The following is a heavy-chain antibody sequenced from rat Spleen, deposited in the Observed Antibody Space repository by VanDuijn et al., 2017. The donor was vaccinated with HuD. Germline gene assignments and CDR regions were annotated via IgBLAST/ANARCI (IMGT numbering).Heavy chain of an antibody. CDR1: GFSLTSYD. CDR2: IWGDGDT. V-gene: IGHV2-1*01. J-gene: IGHJ2*01. Sequence: QVQLKESGPDLVQPSQTLSLTCSISGFSLTSYDVHWVRQPPGKSLEWMGGIWGDGDTAYNSALKSRLSISRDTSKSHIFLKMNSLQTEDTAIYFCTRSGHYWGQGVMVTVSS. CDR3: TRSGHY.